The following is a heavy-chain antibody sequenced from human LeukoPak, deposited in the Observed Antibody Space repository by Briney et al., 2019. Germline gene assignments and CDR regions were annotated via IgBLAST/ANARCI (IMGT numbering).Heavy chain of an antibody. D-gene: IGHD3-9*01. CDR3: ARVPLLRYFDWSKSQYYFDY. V-gene: IGHV1-18*01. CDR1: GYTFTSYG. Sequence: ASVKVSCKASGYTFTSYGISWVRQALGQGLEWMGWISAYNGNTNYAQKLLGRVTMTTDTSTSAAYMELRSLRSDDTAVYYCARVPLLRYFDWSKSQYYFDYWGQGTLVTVSS. CDR2: ISAYNGNT. J-gene: IGHJ4*02.